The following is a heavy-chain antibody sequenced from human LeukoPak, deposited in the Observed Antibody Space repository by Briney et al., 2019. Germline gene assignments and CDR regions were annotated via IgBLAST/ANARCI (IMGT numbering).Heavy chain of an antibody. Sequence: GGSLRLSCAASGFTFSSYGMSWVRQAPGKGLEWVSAISGSGGSTNYADSVKGRFTISRDNSKNTLYLQMNSLRAEDTAVYYCAKDGQWLAYYFDYWGQGTLVTVSS. J-gene: IGHJ4*02. CDR3: AKDGQWLAYYFDY. V-gene: IGHV3-23*01. D-gene: IGHD6-19*01. CDR1: GFTFSSYG. CDR2: ISGSGGST.